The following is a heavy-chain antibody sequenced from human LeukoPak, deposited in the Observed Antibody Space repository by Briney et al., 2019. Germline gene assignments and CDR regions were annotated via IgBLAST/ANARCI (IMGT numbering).Heavy chain of an antibody. Sequence: SVKVSCKASGYTFTSYGISWVRQAPGQGLEWMGRIIPILGIANYAQKFQGRVTITADKSTSTAYMELSSLRSEDTAVYYCARGTPDSSGYYRSPPIDYWGQGTLVTVSS. CDR2: IIPILGIA. CDR3: ARGTPDSSGYYRSPPIDY. V-gene: IGHV1-69*04. CDR1: GYTFTSYG. J-gene: IGHJ4*02. D-gene: IGHD3-22*01.